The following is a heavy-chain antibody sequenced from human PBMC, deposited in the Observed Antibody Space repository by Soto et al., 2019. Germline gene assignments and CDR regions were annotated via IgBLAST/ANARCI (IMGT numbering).Heavy chain of an antibody. J-gene: IGHJ4*02. CDR1: GFTFSIYT. Sequence: PGGSLRLSCAASGFTFSIYTMNWVRQAPGRGLEWVSSISRSSSYIYYADSLKGRFTISRDNAKNSLYLQMNSLRAEDTAVYYCARDLGTAFTFDSWGQGTLVTVSS. CDR3: ARDLGTAFTFDS. CDR2: ISRSSSYI. V-gene: IGHV3-21*01.